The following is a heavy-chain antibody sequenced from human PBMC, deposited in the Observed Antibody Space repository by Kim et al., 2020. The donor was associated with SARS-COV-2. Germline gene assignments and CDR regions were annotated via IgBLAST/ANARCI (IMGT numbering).Heavy chain of an antibody. V-gene: IGHV3-21*01. J-gene: IGHJ4*02. D-gene: IGHD4-4*01. Sequence: YYADSVKGRFTISRDNAKNSLYLQMNSLRAEDTAVYYCATDIWLQYYFDYWGQGTLVTVSS. CDR3: ATDIWLQYYFDY.